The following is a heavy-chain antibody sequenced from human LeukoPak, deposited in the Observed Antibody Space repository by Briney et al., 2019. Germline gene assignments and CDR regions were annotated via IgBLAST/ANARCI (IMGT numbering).Heavy chain of an antibody. D-gene: IGHD3-22*01. Sequence: PSETLSLTCSVSGGSISGSYWTWIRQPPGKGLEWIGYIYYSGSTNYNPSLKSRVTISVDTSKNQFSLKLTSLTAADTAVYYCAREDSSGYLGYWGQGTLVTVSS. J-gene: IGHJ4*02. CDR3: AREDSSGYLGY. CDR1: GGSISGSY. V-gene: IGHV4-59*01. CDR2: IYYSGST.